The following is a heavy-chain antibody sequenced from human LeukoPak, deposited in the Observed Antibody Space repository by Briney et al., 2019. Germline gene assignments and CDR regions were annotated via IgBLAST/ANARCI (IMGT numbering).Heavy chain of an antibody. CDR3: AKDSHWILFDD. CDR1: GSTFTTYG. V-gene: IGHV3-23*01. J-gene: IGHJ4*02. D-gene: IGHD2-2*03. CDR2: IGGSGTRT. Sequence: GGSLRLSCSASGSTFTTYGMNWVRQAPGKGLEWVSGIGGSGTRTYYADSVKGRFTISRDNSKNTLYLQMNSLRDEDTAVYYCAKDSHWILFDDWGQGTLVTVSS.